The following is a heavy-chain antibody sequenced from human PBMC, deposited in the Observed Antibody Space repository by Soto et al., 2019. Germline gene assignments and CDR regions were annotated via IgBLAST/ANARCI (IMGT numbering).Heavy chain of an antibody. Sequence: QVQLVESGGGLVEPGGSLRLSCEASGFTFSDYYMRWIRQVPGMGLECLSYVSSDGGFTHYADSVQGRFTISRDNTKNSLFLEMKGLRAEDTALYFCARDPMGRGVPLDYWGPGTLVTVSS. CDR1: GFTFSDYY. CDR2: VSSDGGFT. J-gene: IGHJ4*02. V-gene: IGHV3-11*06. CDR3: ARDPMGRGVPLDY. D-gene: IGHD3-10*01.